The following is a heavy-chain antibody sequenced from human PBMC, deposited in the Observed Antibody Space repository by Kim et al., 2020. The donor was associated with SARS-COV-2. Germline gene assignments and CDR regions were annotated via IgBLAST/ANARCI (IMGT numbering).Heavy chain of an antibody. J-gene: IGHJ6*02. Sequence: SETLSLTCTVSGGSISSGGYYWSWIRQHPGKGLEWIGYIYYSGRTSSNPSLKSRVTISVDTSKNQFSLKLSSVTAADTAVYYCARAHRTIFGVVEYMDVWGQGTTVTVSS. CDR2: IYYSGRT. D-gene: IGHD3-3*01. CDR3: ARAHRTIFGVVEYMDV. CDR1: GGSISSGGYY. V-gene: IGHV4-31*03.